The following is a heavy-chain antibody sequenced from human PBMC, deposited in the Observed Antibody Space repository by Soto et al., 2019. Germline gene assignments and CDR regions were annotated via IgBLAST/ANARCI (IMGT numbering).Heavy chain of an antibody. CDR2: ISSSGSTI. V-gene: IGHV3-11*04. CDR1: GFTFSDYY. Sequence: PGGSLRLSCAASGFTFSDYYMSWIRQAPGKGLEWVSYISSSGSTIYYADSVKGRFTISRDNSKNTLYLQMNSLRAEDTAVYYCAKDPEDIVLVPAAPRDYYYGMDVWGQGTTVTVSS. CDR3: AKDPEDIVLVPAAPRDYYYGMDV. D-gene: IGHD2-2*01. J-gene: IGHJ6*02.